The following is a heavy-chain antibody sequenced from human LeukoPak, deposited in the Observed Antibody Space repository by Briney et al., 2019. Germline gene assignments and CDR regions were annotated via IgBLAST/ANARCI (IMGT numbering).Heavy chain of an antibody. V-gene: IGHV3-23*01. CDR3: VKRVRYDSETYYFDY. Sequence: GGSLRLSCAASGFTFSSYAMHWVRQAPGKGLEWVSAISGGGGSTYYADSVRGRFTISRDNSKNTLYLQMNSLTAEDTAVYYCVKRVRYDSETYYFDYWGQGTLVTVSS. CDR1: GFTFSSYA. J-gene: IGHJ4*02. D-gene: IGHD3-10*01. CDR2: ISGGGGST.